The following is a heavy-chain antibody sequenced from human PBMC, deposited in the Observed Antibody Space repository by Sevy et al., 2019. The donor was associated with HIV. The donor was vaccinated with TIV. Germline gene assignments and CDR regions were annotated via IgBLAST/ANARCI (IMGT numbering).Heavy chain of an antibody. Sequence: GGSLRLSCAASGFTFSSYSINWVRQAPGKGLEWVSSISSSCSYIYYADSVKGRFTISRDNAKNSLYLQMNSLRAEDTAVYYCAKEGYYGSGLFDYWGQGTLVTVSS. CDR3: AKEGYYGSGLFDY. V-gene: IGHV3-21*01. J-gene: IGHJ4*02. D-gene: IGHD3-10*01. CDR1: GFTFSSYS. CDR2: ISSSCSYI.